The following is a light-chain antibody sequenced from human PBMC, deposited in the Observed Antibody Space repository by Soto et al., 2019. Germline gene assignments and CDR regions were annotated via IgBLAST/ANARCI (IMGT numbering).Light chain of an antibody. J-gene: IGLJ3*02. V-gene: IGLV2-23*02. CDR1: RSDIGSYNV. CDR3: CSYAGSSTWV. CDR2: EVS. Sequence: QSALTQPASVSGSPGQSITISCTGTRSDIGSYNVVSWYQQHPGKAPKLMIYEVSKRPSGVSNRFSGSKSGYTASLTISGLQAEDEADYYCCSYAGSSTWVFGGGTKVTVL.